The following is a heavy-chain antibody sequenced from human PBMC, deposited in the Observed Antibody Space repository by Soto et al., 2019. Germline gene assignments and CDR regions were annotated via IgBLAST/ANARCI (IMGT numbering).Heavy chain of an antibody. CDR3: ARDHDVLAGGRMDV. CDR2: IYYSGST. CDR1: GCSISSYY. V-gene: IGHV4-59*01. Sequence: PSETLSLTCTASGCSISSYYWSWIRQPPGKGLEWIGYIYYSGSTNYNPSLKSRVTISVDTSKNQFSLKLSSVTAADTAVYYCARDHDVLAGGRMDVWGQGTTVS. D-gene: IGHD3-3*02. J-gene: IGHJ6*02.